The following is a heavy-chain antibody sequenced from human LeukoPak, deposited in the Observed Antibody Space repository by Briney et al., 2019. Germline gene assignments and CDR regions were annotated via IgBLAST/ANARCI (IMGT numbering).Heavy chain of an antibody. CDR2: ISYDGSNK. D-gene: IGHD3-10*01. CDR1: GFTFSSYS. CDR3: ARDGLEARGGSDY. J-gene: IGHJ4*02. V-gene: IGHV3-30*03. Sequence: GGSLRLSCAASGFTFSSYSMNWVRQAPGKGLEWVAVISYDGSNKYYADSVKGRFTISRDNSKNTLYLQMNSLRAEDTAVYYCARDGLEARGGSDYWGQGTLVTVSS.